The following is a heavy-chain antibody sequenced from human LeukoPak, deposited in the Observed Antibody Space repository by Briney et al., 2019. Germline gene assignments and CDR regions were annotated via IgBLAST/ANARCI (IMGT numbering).Heavy chain of an antibody. CDR2: INPNSGGT. D-gene: IGHD4-17*01. CDR3: ARGYFGDYVLDT. J-gene: IGHJ5*02. CDR1: GYRFRDHY. V-gene: IGHV1-2*02. Sequence: ASLKVSCKAYGYRFRDHYIHWVRQAPGQGLEYLGWINPNSGGTNYAQKFQGRVTLTRDTSIDTAYIHLDSLTSDDTAVYFCARGYFGDYVLDTWGQGTLVTVSS.